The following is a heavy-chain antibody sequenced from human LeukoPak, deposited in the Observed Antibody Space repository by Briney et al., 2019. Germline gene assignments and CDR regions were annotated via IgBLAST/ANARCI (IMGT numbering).Heavy chain of an antibody. Sequence: GASVKVSCKASGGTFSSYAISWVRQAPGQGLEWMGGIIPIFGTANYAQKFQGRVTITADKSTSTAYMELRSLRSDDTAVYYCARGLGYCSSTSCHDAFDIWGQGTMVTVSS. CDR3: ARGLGYCSSTSCHDAFDI. CDR2: IIPIFGTA. V-gene: IGHV1-69*06. D-gene: IGHD2-2*01. CDR1: GGTFSSYA. J-gene: IGHJ3*02.